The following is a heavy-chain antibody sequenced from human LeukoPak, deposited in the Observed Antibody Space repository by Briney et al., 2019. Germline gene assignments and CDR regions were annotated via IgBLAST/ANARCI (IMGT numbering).Heavy chain of an antibody. CDR3: ARVLSSSSYYYMDV. J-gene: IGHJ6*03. V-gene: IGHV4-59*01. Sequence: PWETLSLTCTVSGGSISSYYWSWIRQPPGKGLEWIGYIYYSGSTNYNPSLKSRVTISVDTSKNQFSLKLSSVTAADTAVYYCARVLSSSSYYYMDVWGKGTTVSVSS. CDR2: IYYSGST. D-gene: IGHD6-6*01. CDR1: GGSISSYY.